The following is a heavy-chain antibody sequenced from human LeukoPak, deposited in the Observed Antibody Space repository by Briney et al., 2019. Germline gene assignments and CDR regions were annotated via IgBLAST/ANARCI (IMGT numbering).Heavy chain of an antibody. D-gene: IGHD3-10*01. CDR3: ARDQRYYGSGDGMDV. J-gene: IGHJ6*01. V-gene: IGHV3-30*04. Sequence: GGSLRLSCAASGFTFSSYAMHWVRQAPGKGLEWVAVISYDGSNKYYADSVKGRFTISRDNSKNTLYLQMKSLRAENRAVYYCARDQRYYGSGDGMDVWGQGTKVTVSS. CDR2: ISYDGSNK. CDR1: GFTFSSYA.